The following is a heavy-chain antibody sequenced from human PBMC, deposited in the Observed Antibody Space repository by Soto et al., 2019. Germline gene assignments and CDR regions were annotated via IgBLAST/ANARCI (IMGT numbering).Heavy chain of an antibody. CDR3: ARGGEYQLLLRDYYYFNMVV. J-gene: IGHJ6*03. V-gene: IGHV4-34*01. D-gene: IGHD2-2*01. Sequence: QVQLHQWGAGLLKPSETLSLTCAVHGGSVRGYYWTWIRQSPEKGLERIGEINHSGTTHYSPSLTTRGTISVDTYKNQFSLILSAVTAAATAVYYCARGGEYQLLLRDYYYFNMVVWGTGTRVTVS. CDR2: INHSGTT. CDR1: GGSVRGYY.